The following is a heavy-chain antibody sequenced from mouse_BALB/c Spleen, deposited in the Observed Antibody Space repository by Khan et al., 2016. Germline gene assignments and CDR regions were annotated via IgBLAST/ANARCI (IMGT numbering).Heavy chain of an antibody. CDR1: GYTFTSYT. V-gene: IGHV1-4*01. J-gene: IGHJ2*01. Sequence: QVQLKESGAELARPGASVKMSCKASGYTFTSYTIHWVKQRPGQGLEWIGYINPSSGYTNYNQKFKDKATLTADKSSSTAYMQLISLTSEDSAVYYGAKTARATSCFDYWGQGTTLTVSS. D-gene: IGHD3-2*01. CDR2: INPSSGYT. CDR3: AKTARATSCFDY.